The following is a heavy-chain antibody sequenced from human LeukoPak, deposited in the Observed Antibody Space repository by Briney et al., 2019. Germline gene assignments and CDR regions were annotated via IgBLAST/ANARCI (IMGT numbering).Heavy chain of an antibody. Sequence: GGSLRLSCAASQFTFTTYWMSWVRQAPGKGLEWVANINQDGTEKYYVDSVKGRFTISRDNAQNSLYLQMNSLRVEDTAVYYCARFPQWELRTFDIWGQGTMVTVSS. CDR3: ARFPQWELRTFDI. J-gene: IGHJ3*02. CDR1: QFTFTTYW. CDR2: INQDGTEK. D-gene: IGHD1-26*01. V-gene: IGHV3-7*01.